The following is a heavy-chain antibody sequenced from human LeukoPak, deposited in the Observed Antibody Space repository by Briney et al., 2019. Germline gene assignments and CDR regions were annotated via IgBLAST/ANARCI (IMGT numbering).Heavy chain of an antibody. Sequence: GGSLRLSCAASGFTFSSYGMHWVRQAPGKGLEWVAVISYDGSNKYYADSVKGRFTISRDNSKNTLYLQMNSLRVEDTAVYYCAKDDHRYYYGSGSISGGYWGQGTLVTVSS. CDR1: GFTFSSYG. J-gene: IGHJ4*02. D-gene: IGHD3-10*01. CDR2: ISYDGSNK. CDR3: AKDDHRYYYGSGSISGGY. V-gene: IGHV3-30*18.